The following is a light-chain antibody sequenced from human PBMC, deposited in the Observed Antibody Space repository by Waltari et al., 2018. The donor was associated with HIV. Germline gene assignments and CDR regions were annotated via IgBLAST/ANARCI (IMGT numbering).Light chain of an antibody. Sequence: QSALTQPASVSGSPGQSITISCSGTNRDVGGYNYVSWYQQHPGKAPKLIIFDVSHRPSAISNRFSGSKSGNTASLTISGLQAEDEADYYCSSYTRSTTLDAVFGTGTKVSVL. CDR1: NRDVGGYNY. J-gene: IGLJ1*01. V-gene: IGLV2-14*03. CDR2: DVS. CDR3: SSYTRSTTLDAV.